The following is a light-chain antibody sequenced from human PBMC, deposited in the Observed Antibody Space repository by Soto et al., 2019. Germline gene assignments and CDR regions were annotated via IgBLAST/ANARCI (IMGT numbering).Light chain of an antibody. CDR1: QSLLHSNGYNY. V-gene: IGKV2-28*01. Sequence: DIVMTQSPLSLPVTPGEPASISCRSSQSLLHSNGYNYLNWYLQKPGQSPQLLIYLGSNRASGVPDRFSGSGSGTDFTLKISRVEAEDVGVYYCMQALQTPRTVGQGTKGEIK. J-gene: IGKJ1*01. CDR3: MQALQTPRT. CDR2: LGS.